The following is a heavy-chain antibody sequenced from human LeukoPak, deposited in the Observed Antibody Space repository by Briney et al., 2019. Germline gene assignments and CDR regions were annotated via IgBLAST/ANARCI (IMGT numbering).Heavy chain of an antibody. D-gene: IGHD5-18*01. CDR2: IWYDGSNK. CDR3: ARDGVDTAMDI. CDR1: GFTFSSYS. Sequence: PGGSLRLSCAASGFTFSSYSMHWVRQAPGKGLEWVAVIWYDGSNKYYADSVKGRFTISRDNSKNTLYLQMNSLRAEDTAVYYCARDGVDTAMDIWGQGTMVTVSS. J-gene: IGHJ3*02. V-gene: IGHV3-33*01.